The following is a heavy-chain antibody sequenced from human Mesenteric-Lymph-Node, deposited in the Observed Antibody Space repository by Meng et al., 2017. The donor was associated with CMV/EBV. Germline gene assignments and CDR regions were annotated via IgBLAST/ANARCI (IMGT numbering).Heavy chain of an antibody. CDR1: GGSFSGYY. V-gene: IGHV4-34*01. J-gene: IGHJ6*02. Sequence: SETLSLTCAVYGGSFSGYYWSWIRQPPGKGLEWIGEINHSGSTNYNPSLKSRVTISVDTSKNQFFLKLSSVTAADTAVYYCARSGRTIFTNYYYYGMDVWGQGTTVTVSS. CDR3: ARSGRTIFTNYYYYGMDV. CDR2: INHSGST. D-gene: IGHD3-3*01.